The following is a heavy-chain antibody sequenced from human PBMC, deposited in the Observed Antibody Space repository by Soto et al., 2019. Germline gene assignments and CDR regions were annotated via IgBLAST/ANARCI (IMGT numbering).Heavy chain of an antibody. D-gene: IGHD5-12*01. CDR3: ASGTPGDSGYGYGDYYYGMDV. Sequence: VASVKVSCKVSGYTFTSYGISWVRQAPGQGLEWMGWISAYNGNTNYAQKLQGIVTMTTDTSTSTAYMELRSLRSDDTSVYYCASGTPGDSGYGYGDYYYGMDVWGQGTTGTVSS. J-gene: IGHJ6*02. CDR2: ISAYNGNT. V-gene: IGHV1-18*04. CDR1: GYTFTSYG.